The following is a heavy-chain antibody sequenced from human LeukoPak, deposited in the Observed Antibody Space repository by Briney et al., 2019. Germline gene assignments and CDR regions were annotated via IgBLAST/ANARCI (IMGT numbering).Heavy chain of an antibody. CDR2: ISASGVST. CDR3: AKGDGSGSYYNRPSDY. V-gene: IGHV3-23*01. Sequence: GGSLRLSCTTSGFTFSSYAMNWVRQAPGKGLEWVPSISASGVSTYYADSVKGRFTISRDNSKNTLYLQMTSLRADDTALYYCAKGDGSGSYYNRPSDYWGQGTLVTVSS. J-gene: IGHJ4*02. CDR1: GFTFSSYA. D-gene: IGHD3-10*01.